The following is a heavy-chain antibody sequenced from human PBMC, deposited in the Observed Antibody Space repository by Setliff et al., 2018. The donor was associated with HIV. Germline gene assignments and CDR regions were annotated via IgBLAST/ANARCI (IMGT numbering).Heavy chain of an antibody. Sequence: ASVKVSCKASGYTFTSYGISWVRQAPGQGLEWMGWISAYSGNTNYAQKLQGRVTMTTDTSPSTAYMELRSLRSDDTAVYYCARVAWYYSFWSGLGDAFDLWGQGTMVTVSS. J-gene: IGHJ3*01. CDR3: ARVAWYYSFWSGLGDAFDL. CDR2: ISAYSGNT. V-gene: IGHV1-18*01. CDR1: GYTFTSYG. D-gene: IGHD3-3*01.